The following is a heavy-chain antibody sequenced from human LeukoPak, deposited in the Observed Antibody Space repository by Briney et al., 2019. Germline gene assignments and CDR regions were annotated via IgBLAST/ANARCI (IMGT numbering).Heavy chain of an antibody. CDR3: ARGDYDYGDYVDYNWFDP. J-gene: IGHJ5*02. CDR2: ISSSSSTI. CDR1: GFTFSSYS. Sequence: GGSLRLSCAASGFTFSSYSMNWVRQAPGKGLEWVSYISSSSSTIYYADSVKGRFTISRDNAKNSLYLQMNSLRAEDTAVYYCARGDYDYGDYVDYNWFDPWGQGTLVTVSS. D-gene: IGHD4-17*01. V-gene: IGHV3-48*01.